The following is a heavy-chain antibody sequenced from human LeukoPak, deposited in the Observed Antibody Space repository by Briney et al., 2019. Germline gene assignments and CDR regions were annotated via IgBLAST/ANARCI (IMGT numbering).Heavy chain of an antibody. D-gene: IGHD3-10*01. CDR2: ISYDVNIK. V-gene: IGHV3-30-3*01. CDR3: VREGFYDSGSFPTFYFDY. Sequence: PGGSLRLSCAASGFDFHNYVIHWVRQAPGKGLEWVAVISYDVNIKYHADSVKGRFTISRDSSSKTVYLQMNSLGTEDTAVYYCVREGFYDSGSFPTFYFDYWGQGTLVTVSS. CDR1: GFDFHNYV. J-gene: IGHJ4*02.